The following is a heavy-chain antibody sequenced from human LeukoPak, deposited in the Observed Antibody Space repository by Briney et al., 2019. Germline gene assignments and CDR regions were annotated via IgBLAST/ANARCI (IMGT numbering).Heavy chain of an antibody. CDR2: ISGSGGST. J-gene: IGHJ4*02. CDR3: AKAPSGSGSYFPFDY. CDR1: GFTFNNYA. D-gene: IGHD3-10*01. V-gene: IGHV3-23*01. Sequence: GGSLRLSCAASGFTFNNYAMSWVRQTPGKGLEWVSAISGSGGSTYYADSVKGRFTISRDNSKNTLYLQMNSLRAEDTAVYYCAKAPSGSGSYFPFDYWGQGILVTVSS.